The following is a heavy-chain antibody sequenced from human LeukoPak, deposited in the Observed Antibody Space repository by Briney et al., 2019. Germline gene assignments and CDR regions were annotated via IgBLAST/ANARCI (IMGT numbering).Heavy chain of an antibody. D-gene: IGHD6-13*01. J-gene: IGHJ4*02. CDR3: ARDTIAAVGLDY. Sequence: PSQTLSLTCTVSGASISSGSYYWSWIRQPAGKGLEWIGRIYKSGSNDYNPSLKSRLTISVDTSKNQFSLRLSSVTAADTAVYYCARDTIAAVGLDYWGQGILVTVSS. CDR2: IYKSGSN. V-gene: IGHV4-61*02. CDR1: GASISSGSYY.